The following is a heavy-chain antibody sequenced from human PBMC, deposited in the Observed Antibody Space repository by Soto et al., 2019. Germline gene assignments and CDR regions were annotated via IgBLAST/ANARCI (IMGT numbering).Heavy chain of an antibody. J-gene: IGHJ3*02. Sequence: LRLSCAASGFTFSSYEMNWVRQAPGKGLEWVSYISSSGSTIYYADSVKGRFTISRDNAKNSLYLQMNSLRAEDTAVYYCAREDDYSNYGAFDIWGQGTMVTVSS. V-gene: IGHV3-48*03. CDR1: GFTFSSYE. CDR3: AREDDYSNYGAFDI. D-gene: IGHD4-4*01. CDR2: ISSSGSTI.